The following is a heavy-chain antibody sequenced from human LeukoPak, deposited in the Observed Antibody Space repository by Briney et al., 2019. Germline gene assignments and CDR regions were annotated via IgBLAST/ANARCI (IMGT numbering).Heavy chain of an antibody. CDR3: ARDLVRYLYSSSSAEYFQH. V-gene: IGHV4-39*07. D-gene: IGHD6-13*01. J-gene: IGHJ1*01. CDR2: IYYSGST. CDR1: GGSISSSSYY. Sequence: KPSETLSLTCTVSGGSISSSSYYWGWIRQPPGKGLEWIGSIYYSGSTYYNPSLKSRVTISVDTSKNQFSLKLSSVTAADTAVYYCARDLVRYLYSSSSAEYFQHWGQGTLVTVSS.